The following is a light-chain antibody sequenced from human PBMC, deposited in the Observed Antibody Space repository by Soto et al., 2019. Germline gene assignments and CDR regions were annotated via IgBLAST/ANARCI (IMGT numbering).Light chain of an antibody. CDR1: QSISSW. CDR2: DAS. Sequence: DIQMTQSPSTLSASVGDRVTITCRATQSISSWLAWYQQKPGKAPKLLIYDASSLESGVPSRFSGSGSRTEFTLTISSLQPDDFATCYCQQYNSYWGTFGQGTKLEIK. V-gene: IGKV1-5*01. J-gene: IGKJ2*01. CDR3: QQYNSYWGT.